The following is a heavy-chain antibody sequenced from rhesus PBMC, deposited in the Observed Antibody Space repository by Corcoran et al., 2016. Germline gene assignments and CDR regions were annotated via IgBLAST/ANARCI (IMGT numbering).Heavy chain of an antibody. CDR2: LYSRSGNT. CDR3: ARSGIAAAGTGDYFDY. D-gene: IGHD6-31*01. Sequence: QVQLQESGPGLLKPSETLSLTCAVSGGSISGGYGWGWIRQPPGKGLEGIGSLYSRSGNTYYNPSLTSRVTISTDTSKNQFSLKLSSVTAADTAVYYCARSGIAAAGTGDYFDYWGQGVLVTVSS. J-gene: IGHJ4*01. V-gene: IGHV4S7*01. CDR1: GGSISGGYG.